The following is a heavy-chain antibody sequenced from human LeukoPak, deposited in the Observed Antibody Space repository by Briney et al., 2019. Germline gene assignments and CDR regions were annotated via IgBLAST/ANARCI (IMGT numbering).Heavy chain of an antibody. CDR1: GDSISSTRHS. V-gene: IGHV4-39*07. J-gene: IGHJ4*02. CDR2: INHSGST. CDR3: ARGFPGYDILTGYPPYYFDY. D-gene: IGHD3-9*01. Sequence: SETLSLTCTVSGDSISSTRHSWGWIRQPPGKGLEWIGEINHSGSTNYNPSLKSRVTISVDTSKNQFSLKLSSVTAADTAVYYCARGFPGYDILTGYPPYYFDYWGQGTLVTVSS.